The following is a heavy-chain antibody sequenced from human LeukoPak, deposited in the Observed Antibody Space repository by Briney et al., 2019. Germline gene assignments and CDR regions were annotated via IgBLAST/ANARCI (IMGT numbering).Heavy chain of an antibody. CDR1: GGSFSGYY. CDR3: ARVLSGNYYPADY. Sequence: SETLSLTCAVYGGSFSGYYWSWIRQPPGKGLEWIGEINHTGSTSYNPSLKSRVTISIDTSKNHFTLKLSSVTAADTAVYYCARVLSGNYYPADYWGQGTLVTVSS. J-gene: IGHJ4*02. CDR2: INHTGST. V-gene: IGHV4-34*01. D-gene: IGHD1-26*01.